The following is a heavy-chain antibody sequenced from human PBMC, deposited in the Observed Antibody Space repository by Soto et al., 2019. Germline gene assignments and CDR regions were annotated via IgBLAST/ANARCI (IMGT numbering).Heavy chain of an antibody. J-gene: IGHJ6*02. D-gene: IGHD6-19*01. CDR2: MNPNRENT. CDR3: ASERGAVAGSYYYYYGMDV. CDR1: GYTFTGYD. Sequence: ASVKVSCKASGYTFTGYDINWVRQATGQGLEWMGWMNPNRENTGYAQKIQGRVNMTKNTSISTAYTKQRSLRSEDTAVYYCASERGAVAGSYYYYYGMDVWGQGTTVTVSS. V-gene: IGHV1-8*01.